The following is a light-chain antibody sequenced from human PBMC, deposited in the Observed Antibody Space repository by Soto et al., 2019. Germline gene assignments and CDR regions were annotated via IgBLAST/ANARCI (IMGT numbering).Light chain of an antibody. Sequence: QSVLTQPPSLSGAPGQRVTISCTGSTSNIGAPYDVHWYQHLPGTAPKLLIYGDNNRPSGVPDRFSGSKSGSSASLAITRLQAEDEADYYCQSYDISLHNYVFGTGTKVTVL. CDR1: TSNIGAPYD. CDR2: GDN. J-gene: IGLJ1*01. CDR3: QSYDISLHNYV. V-gene: IGLV1-40*01.